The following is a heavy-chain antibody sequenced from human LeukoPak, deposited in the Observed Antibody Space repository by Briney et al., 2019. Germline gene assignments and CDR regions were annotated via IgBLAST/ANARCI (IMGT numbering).Heavy chain of an antibody. CDR2: IYSGGST. V-gene: IGHV3-53*01. CDR3: ARVPTTVTTVYFDY. J-gene: IGHJ4*02. D-gene: IGHD4-17*01. Sequence: PGGSLRLSCAASGFTVSSNYMSWFRQAPGKGLEWVSVIYSGGSTYYADSVKGRFTISRDNSKNTLYLQMNSLRAEDTAVYYCARVPTTVTTVYFDYWGQGTLVTVSS. CDR1: GFTVSSNY.